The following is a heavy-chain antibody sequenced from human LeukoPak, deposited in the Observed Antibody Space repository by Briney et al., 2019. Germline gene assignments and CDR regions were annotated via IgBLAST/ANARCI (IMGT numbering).Heavy chain of an antibody. CDR1: GFTFSSYA. V-gene: IGHV3-64*01. CDR2: ISSNGGST. CDR3: ARERRTMIVPEGYMGV. D-gene: IGHD3-22*01. Sequence: GGSLRLSCAASGFTFSSYAMHWVLQAPGKGLEYVSAISSNGGSTYYANSVKGRFTISRDNSKNTLYLQMGSLRAEDMAVYYCARERRTMIVPEGYMGVWGKGTTLTVSS. J-gene: IGHJ6*03.